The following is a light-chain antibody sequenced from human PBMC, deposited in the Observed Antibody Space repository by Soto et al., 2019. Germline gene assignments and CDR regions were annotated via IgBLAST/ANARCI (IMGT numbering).Light chain of an antibody. V-gene: IGKV3-15*01. CDR1: QSINSD. J-gene: IGKJ2*01. CDR2: GAS. CDR3: HQYNKWPPRYT. Sequence: EIVMTQSPATLSVSPGERATLSCRASQSINSDLAWYQQTPGQAPRLLIYGASTRATGIPARFSGSGSGTAFTLTISSLQSEDFGVYYCHQYNKWPPRYTFGQGTKLEIK.